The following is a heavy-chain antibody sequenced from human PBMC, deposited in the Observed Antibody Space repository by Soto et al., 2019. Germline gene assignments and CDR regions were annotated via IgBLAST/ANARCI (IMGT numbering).Heavy chain of an antibody. CDR2: TRNKANSYTT. J-gene: IGHJ4*02. CDR1: GFTFSDLY. Sequence: EVQLVESGGGLVQPGGSLRLSCAASGFTFSDLYMDWVRQAPGKGLEWVGRTRNKANSYTTEYAASVKGRFTISKDDSKNSLYLQINSLKTADTAVYYCARRNYDLWSGYYEYWGQGALVTVSS. V-gene: IGHV3-72*01. D-gene: IGHD3-3*01. CDR3: ARRNYDLWSGYYEY.